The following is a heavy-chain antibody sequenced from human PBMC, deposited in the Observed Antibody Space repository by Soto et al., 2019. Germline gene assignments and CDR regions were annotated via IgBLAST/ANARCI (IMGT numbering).Heavy chain of an antibody. D-gene: IGHD5-18*01. V-gene: IGHV1-8*01. CDR1: GYTFTSYD. Sequence: QVQLVQSGAEVKKPGASVKVSCKASGYTFTSYDINWVRQATGQGLEWMGWMNPHSGNTVYAPKFKGRVNMTRNTSISTAYMELSSLRSEDTAVYYCARERSYGLDYWGQGTLVTVSS. CDR3: ARERSYGLDY. J-gene: IGHJ4*02. CDR2: MNPHSGNT.